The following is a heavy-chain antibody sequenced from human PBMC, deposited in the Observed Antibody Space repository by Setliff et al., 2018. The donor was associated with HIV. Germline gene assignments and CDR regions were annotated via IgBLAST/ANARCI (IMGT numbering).Heavy chain of an antibody. J-gene: IGHJ4*02. CDR3: ARVVTGNFDY. D-gene: IGHD2-21*02. CDR1: GGSIRNHY. V-gene: IGHV4-59*11. CDR2: VHDSGST. Sequence: SETLSLTCTVSGGSIRNHYWSWIRQPPGKALEWIGYVHDSGSTSYKPSLDSRVAMSIDTSKNQFSLRLTSVTAADTAVYYCARVVTGNFDYWGQGNMVTVSS.